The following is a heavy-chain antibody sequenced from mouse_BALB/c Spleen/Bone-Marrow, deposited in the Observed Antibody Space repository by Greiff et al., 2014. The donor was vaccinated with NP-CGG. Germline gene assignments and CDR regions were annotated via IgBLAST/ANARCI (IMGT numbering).Heavy chain of an antibody. V-gene: IGHV14-3*02. CDR3: TKPSFYYGSSYWYFDV. Sequence: VQLQQPGAELAKPGASVKLSCTASGFNIKDTYMHWVKQRPEQGLEWIGRIDPANGDTKYDAKFQGKATITADTSSNTAYLQLSSLTSEDTAVYYCTKPSFYYGSSYWYFDVWGAGTTVTVSS. CDR1: GFNIKDTY. J-gene: IGHJ1*01. D-gene: IGHD1-1*01. CDR2: IDPANGDT.